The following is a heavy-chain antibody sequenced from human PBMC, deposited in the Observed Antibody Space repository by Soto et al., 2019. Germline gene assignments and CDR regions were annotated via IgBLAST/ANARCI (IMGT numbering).Heavy chain of an antibody. CDR3: ARSDSSGYYTWFDP. D-gene: IGHD3-22*01. V-gene: IGHV4-39*01. Sequence: PSETLSLTCTVSGGSISSSSYYWGWIRQPPGKGLEWIGSIYYSGSTYYNPSLKSRVTISVDTSKNQFSLKLSSVTAAGTAVYYCARSDSSGYYTWFDPWGQGTLVTVSS. J-gene: IGHJ5*02. CDR1: GGSISSSSYY. CDR2: IYYSGST.